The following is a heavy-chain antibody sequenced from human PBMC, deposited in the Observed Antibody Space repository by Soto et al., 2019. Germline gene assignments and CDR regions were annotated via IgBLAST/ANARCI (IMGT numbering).Heavy chain of an antibody. CDR1: GGSISSYY. D-gene: IGHD2-2*01. V-gene: IGHV4-59*01. CDR2: IYYSGST. J-gene: IGHJ4*02. CDR3: ARDVAMTLDF. Sequence: SETLSLTCTVSGGSISSYYWSWIRQSPGKGLEWIGYIYYSGSTTYNPSLKSRVTISVDTSKNQFSLKLSSVTAADTAVYYCARDVAMTLDFWGQGTLVTVSS.